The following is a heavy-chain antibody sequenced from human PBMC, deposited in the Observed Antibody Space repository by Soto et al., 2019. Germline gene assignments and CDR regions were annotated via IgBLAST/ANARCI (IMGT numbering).Heavy chain of an antibody. Sequence: EVQLVETGGGLIQPGGSLRLSCEVTGFTVSSNYMSWVRQAPGKGLESVSVIYSGGTTYSADSVKGRFTISRDDSKNTLYLQMNSLRAEDTAVYYCARAWWSSSRWFDPWGQGTLVTVSS. CDR1: GFTVSSNY. D-gene: IGHD6-6*01. CDR2: IYSGGTT. V-gene: IGHV3-53*02. CDR3: ARAWWSSSRWFDP. J-gene: IGHJ5*02.